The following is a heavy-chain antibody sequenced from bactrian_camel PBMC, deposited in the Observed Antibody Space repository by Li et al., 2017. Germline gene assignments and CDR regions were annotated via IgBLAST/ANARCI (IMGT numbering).Heavy chain of an antibody. J-gene: IGHJ4*01. D-gene: IGHD3*01. Sequence: VQLVESGGGSVQAGGSLRLSCAPSIVRISIYCMSWFRQAPGKEREGVAAIAGDGAAMYYAKSVQGRFTISRDDSKDNLYLQMNSLKPEDTGMYYCGARPDYGVGRGCGEYGYWGHGTQVTVS. V-gene: IGHV3S1*01. CDR3: GARPDYGVGRGCGEYGY. CDR2: IAGDGAAM. CDR1: IVRISIYC.